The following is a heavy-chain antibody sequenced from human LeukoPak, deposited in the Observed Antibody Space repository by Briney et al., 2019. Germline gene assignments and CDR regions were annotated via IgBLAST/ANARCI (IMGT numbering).Heavy chain of an antibody. CDR3: ARGPNYYGSGGNWFDP. V-gene: IGHV1-8*01. Sequence: ASVKVSCKASGYTFTSYDINWVRQATGQGLEWMGWMNPNSGNTGYAQKFQGRVTMTRNTSISTAYMELSSLRSEDTAVYYCARGPNYYGSGGNWFDPRGQGTLVTVSS. J-gene: IGHJ5*02. CDR1: GYTFTSYD. D-gene: IGHD3-10*01. CDR2: MNPNSGNT.